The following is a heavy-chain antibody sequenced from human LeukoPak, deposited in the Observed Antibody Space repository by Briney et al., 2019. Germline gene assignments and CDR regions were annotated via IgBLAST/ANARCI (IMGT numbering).Heavy chain of an antibody. D-gene: IGHD2-15*01. CDR1: GYTFTDYY. CDR2: ISPSSGDT. Sequence: ASVKVSCKASGYTFTDYYIHWVRQVPGQGLEWMGWISPSSGDTRSAQKFQDRVTMTRDTSVSTAYMEMSSLRSDGTGDTAVYYCARVPMDYCTGVTCHSALFDSWGQGALVTVSS. J-gene: IGHJ4*02. CDR3: ARVPMDYCTGVTCHSALFDS. V-gene: IGHV1-2*02.